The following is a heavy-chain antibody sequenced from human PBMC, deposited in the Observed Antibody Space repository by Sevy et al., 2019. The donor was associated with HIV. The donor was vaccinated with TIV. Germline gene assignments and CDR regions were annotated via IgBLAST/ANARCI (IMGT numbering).Heavy chain of an antibody. J-gene: IGHJ4*02. Sequence: GGSLRLSCATSGFTFNSYAMSWVRQAPGKGLEWVSTISTGGGFTYYADSVKGRFSISRDNFNNTLFLQMNSLRADDTAMYYCAKDFLSPNYYGTQFDFWGQGTVVTVSP. CDR3: AKDFLSPNYYGTQFDF. CDR2: ISTGGGFT. D-gene: IGHD3-10*01. V-gene: IGHV3-23*01. CDR1: GFTFNSYA.